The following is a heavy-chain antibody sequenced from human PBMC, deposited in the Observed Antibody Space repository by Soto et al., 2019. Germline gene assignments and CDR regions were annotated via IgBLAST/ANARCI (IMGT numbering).Heavy chain of an antibody. V-gene: IGHV3-33*03. CDR3: SYRHWLARGRGWFDP. CDR1: GFTFSNYG. J-gene: IGHJ5*02. CDR2: IWYDGSNK. Sequence: PGGSLRLSCAASGFTFSNYGMHWVRQAPGKGLEWVAVIWYDGSNKYYADSVKGRFTITKDTSKNQVFLTMTNMDPVDTATYYCSYRHWLARGRGWFDPWGPGTLVTVSS. D-gene: IGHD6-19*01.